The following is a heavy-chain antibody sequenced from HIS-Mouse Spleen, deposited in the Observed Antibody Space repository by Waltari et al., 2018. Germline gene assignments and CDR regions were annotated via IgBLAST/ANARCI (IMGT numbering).Heavy chain of an antibody. J-gene: IGHJ2*01. D-gene: IGHD6-13*01. CDR3: AREIPYSSSWYDWYFDL. CDR1: GGSISSSSYY. CDR2: IYYSGST. V-gene: IGHV4-39*07. Sequence: QLQLQESGPGLVKPSETLSLTCTVSGGSISSSSYYWGWIRQPPGKGLEWIGSIYYSGSTYYNPSLKSRVTRSVDTPKNQSSLKLSSVTAADSAVYYCAREIPYSSSWYDWYFDLWGRGTLVTVSS.